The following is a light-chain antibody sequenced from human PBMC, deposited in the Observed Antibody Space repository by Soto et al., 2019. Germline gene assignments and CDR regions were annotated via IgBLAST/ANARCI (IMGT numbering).Light chain of an antibody. CDR2: GAS. V-gene: IGKV3-20*01. CDR3: QQYGSSPRT. Sequence: EIVLTQSAGAVSLSPGERATLSCRVSQSVSSSYLAWYQQKPGQAPRLLSYGASSRATGIPDRFSGSGSGTDFTLTISRLEPEDFAVYYCQQYGSSPRTFGQGTKVDI. J-gene: IGKJ1*01. CDR1: QSVSSSY.